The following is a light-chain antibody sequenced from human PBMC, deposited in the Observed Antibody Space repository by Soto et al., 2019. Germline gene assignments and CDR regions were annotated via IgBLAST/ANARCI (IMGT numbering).Light chain of an antibody. J-gene: IGKJ4*01. V-gene: IGKV3-15*01. CDR2: GAS. CDR1: QSVSSN. CDR3: QQYNNWPPLT. Sequence: EIVMTQAPATLSVSPGERATLSCRASQSVSSNLAWYQQKPGQAPRLLIYGASTRATGITARFSGSGSGTEFTLTISSLQSEDFAVYYCQQYNNWPPLTLGGGSKVDI.